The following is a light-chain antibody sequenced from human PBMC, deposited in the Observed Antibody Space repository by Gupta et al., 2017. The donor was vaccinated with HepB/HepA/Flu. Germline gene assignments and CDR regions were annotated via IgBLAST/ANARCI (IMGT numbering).Light chain of an antibody. Sequence: EIVLTQSPATLSLSPGERATLSCRASQSVSSYLAWYQQKPGQAPRLLIYDASNRATGIPARFIGSGSGTDFTLTISSLEPEDFAVYYCQQRSNWPPSTFGQGTQLEIK. CDR3: QQRSNWPPST. J-gene: IGKJ5*01. CDR1: QSVSSY. V-gene: IGKV3-11*01. CDR2: DAS.